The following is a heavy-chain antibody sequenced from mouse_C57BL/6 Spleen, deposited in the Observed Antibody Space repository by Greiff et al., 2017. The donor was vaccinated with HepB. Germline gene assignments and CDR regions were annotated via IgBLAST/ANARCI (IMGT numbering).Heavy chain of an antibody. CDR2: INPNNGGT. V-gene: IGHV1-26*01. J-gene: IGHJ2*01. CDR3: ANNYYGSCDPYY. Sequence: VQLQQSGPELVKPGASVKISCKASGYTFTDYYMNWVQQSHGKSLEWIGDINPNNGGTSYNQKFKGKVTLTIDKSSSTAYMELRSLTSEDSAVYYCANNYYGSCDPYYWGQGTTLTVSS. D-gene: IGHD1-1*01. CDR1: GYTFTDYY.